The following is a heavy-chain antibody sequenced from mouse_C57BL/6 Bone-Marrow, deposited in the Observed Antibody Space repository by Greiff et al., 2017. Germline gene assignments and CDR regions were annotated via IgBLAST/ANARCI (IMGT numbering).Heavy chain of an antibody. CDR2: ISSGSSTI. J-gene: IGHJ2*01. V-gene: IGHV5-17*01. CDR1: GFTFSDYG. D-gene: IGHD1-1*01. Sequence: EVMLVESGGGLVKPGGSLKLSCAASGFTFSDYGMHWVRQAPEKGLEWVAYISSGSSTIYYADTVKGRFTISRDNAKNTLFLQMTSLRSEDTAMYYCARREGYYGSSLDYWGQGTTLTVSS. CDR3: ARREGYYGSSLDY.